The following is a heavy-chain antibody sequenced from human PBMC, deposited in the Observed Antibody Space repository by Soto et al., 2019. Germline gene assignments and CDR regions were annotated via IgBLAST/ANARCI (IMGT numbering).Heavy chain of an antibody. CDR2: IYYSGST. V-gene: IGHV4-59*08. Sequence: QVQLQESAPGLVKPSETLSLTCTVSGGSISSYYWSWIRQPPGKGLEWIGYIYYSGSTNYNPSLKSRVTISVDTYKNQFSLRLSSVTAADTAVYYCARRYGDCFDYWGQGTLVTVSS. CDR3: ARRYGDCFDY. J-gene: IGHJ4*02. D-gene: IGHD4-17*01. CDR1: GGSISSYY.